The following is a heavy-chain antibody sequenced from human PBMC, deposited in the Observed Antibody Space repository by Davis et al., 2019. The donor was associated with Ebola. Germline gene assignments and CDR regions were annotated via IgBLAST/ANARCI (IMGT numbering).Heavy chain of an antibody. CDR3: AKAGSSGWRDFDY. D-gene: IGHD6-25*01. Sequence: GESLKISCAASGFTLSDHYMDWVRQAPGKGLEWVGRTRNKANGYTTEYAASVKGRFTVSRDDSKNSLNLQMNALGTEDTAVYYCAKAGSSGWRDFDYWGQGTLVTVSS. CDR2: TRNKANGYTT. CDR1: GFTLSDHY. V-gene: IGHV3-72*01. J-gene: IGHJ4*02.